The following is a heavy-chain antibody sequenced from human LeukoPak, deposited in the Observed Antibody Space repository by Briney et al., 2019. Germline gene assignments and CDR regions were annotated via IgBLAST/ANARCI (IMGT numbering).Heavy chain of an antibody. CDR1: GFTFSSYG. CDR2: ISYDGSNK. V-gene: IGHV3-30*03. CDR3: ARDASTGYSSGWYHSALDY. D-gene: IGHD6-19*01. J-gene: IGHJ4*02. Sequence: GGSLRLSCAASGFTFSSYGKHWVRQAPGKGLEWVAVISYDGSNKYYADSVKGRFTISRDNSKNTLYLQMTSLRAEDTAVYYCARDASTGYSSGWYHSALDYWGQGTLVTVSS.